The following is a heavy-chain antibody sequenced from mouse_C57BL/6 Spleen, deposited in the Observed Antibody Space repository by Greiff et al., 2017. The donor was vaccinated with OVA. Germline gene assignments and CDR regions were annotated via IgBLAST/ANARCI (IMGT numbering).Heavy chain of an antibody. CDR2: IDPSDSET. V-gene: IGHV1-52*01. CDR3: ARWWDVSYFDY. CDR1: GYTFTSYW. D-gene: IGHD1-1*02. J-gene: IGHJ2*01. Sequence: QVQLQQPGAELVRPGSSVKLSCKASGYTFTSYWLHWVKQRPIQGLEWIGNIDPSDSETNYNQKLTDKATLTVNKSSSTAYMQLSSLTSEDSAVYYGARWWDVSYFDYWGQGTTLTVSS.